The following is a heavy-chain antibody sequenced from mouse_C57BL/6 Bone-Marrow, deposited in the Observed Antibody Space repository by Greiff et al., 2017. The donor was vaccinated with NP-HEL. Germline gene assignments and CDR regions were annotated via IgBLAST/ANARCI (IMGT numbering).Heavy chain of an antibody. CDR1: GFSLTSYG. CDR3: AKGDYDFAY. Sequence: VQGVESGPGLVAPSQSLSITCTVSGFSLTSYGVHWVRQPPGQGLEWLVVIWSDGSTTYNSALNSRLSISKDNSKSQVYIKMNSLQADDTAMYYCAKGDYDFAYWGQGTLVTVSA. J-gene: IGHJ3*01. D-gene: IGHD2-4*01. CDR2: IWSDGST. V-gene: IGHV2-6*03.